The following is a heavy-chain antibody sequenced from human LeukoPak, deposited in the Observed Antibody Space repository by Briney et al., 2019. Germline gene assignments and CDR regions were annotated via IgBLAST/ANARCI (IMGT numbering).Heavy chain of an antibody. Sequence: GASVKVSCKASGGTFSSYAISWVRQAPGQGLEWMGGIIPIFGTANYAQKFQGRVTITTDESTSTAYMELSSLRSENTAVYYCARSAACGGDCYRADYWGQGTLVTVSP. CDR3: ARSAACGGDCYRADY. D-gene: IGHD2-21*01. CDR1: GGTFSSYA. V-gene: IGHV1-69*05. J-gene: IGHJ4*02. CDR2: IIPIFGTA.